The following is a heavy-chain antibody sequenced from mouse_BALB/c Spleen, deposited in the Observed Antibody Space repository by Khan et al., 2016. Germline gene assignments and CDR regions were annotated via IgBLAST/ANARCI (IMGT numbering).Heavy chain of an antibody. CDR1: GYSITSDYA. Sequence: VQLKESGPGLVKPSQSLSLTCTVTGYSITSDYAWNWIRQFPGNKLEWMGYISYSGSTRYYPSLKSRISFTRDTSKNQFFLQLNSVTTEDTVTYYCARTPTAYYAMDYWGQGTSVTVSS. D-gene: IGHD1-2*01. V-gene: IGHV3-2*02. CDR3: ARTPTAYYAMDY. J-gene: IGHJ4*01. CDR2: ISYSGST.